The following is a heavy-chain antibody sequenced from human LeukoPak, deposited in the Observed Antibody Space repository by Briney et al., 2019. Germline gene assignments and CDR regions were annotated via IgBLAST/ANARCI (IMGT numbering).Heavy chain of an antibody. D-gene: IGHD3-9*01. CDR2: ISAYNGNT. Sequence: ASVKVSCKASGYTFTSYGISWVRQAPGQGLEWMGWISAYNGNTNYAQKLQGRVTMATDTSTSTAYMELRSLRSDDTAVYYCARDRVLRYFDWSQYYFDYWGQGTLVTVSP. CDR1: GYTFTSYG. CDR3: ARDRVLRYFDWSQYYFDY. J-gene: IGHJ4*02. V-gene: IGHV1-18*01.